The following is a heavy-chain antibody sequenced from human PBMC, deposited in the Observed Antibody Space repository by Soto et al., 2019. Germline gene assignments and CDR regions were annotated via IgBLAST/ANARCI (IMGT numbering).Heavy chain of an antibody. Sequence: QVYLVESGGGVVQPGRSLRLSCAASGFTFSSYAIHWVRQAPGKGLEWVAVIAYDGNNKYYAASVKGRFTISRDNSKNTLYLQMNSLTVEDTGVYYCARDGISYDIWSPQPCDYWGQGTLVTVSS. V-gene: IGHV3-30-3*01. CDR2: IAYDGNNK. J-gene: IGHJ4*02. D-gene: IGHD3-3*01. CDR3: ARDGISYDIWSPQPCDY. CDR1: GFTFSSYA.